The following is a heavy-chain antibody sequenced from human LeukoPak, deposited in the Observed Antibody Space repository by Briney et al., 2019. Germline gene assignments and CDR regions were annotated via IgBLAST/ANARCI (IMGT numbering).Heavy chain of an antibody. CDR1: GGSISSSGYY. CDR3: ARLRDGRWLLEY. Sequence: PSQTLSLTCTASGGSISSSGYYWGWIRQPPGKGLEWIASINYSGTTYYNPSLKSRVTISEDRSKNQFSLKLSSVTAADTAVYYCARLRDGRWLLEYWGQGTLVTVSS. J-gene: IGHJ4*02. CDR2: INYSGTT. D-gene: IGHD5-24*01. V-gene: IGHV4-39*01.